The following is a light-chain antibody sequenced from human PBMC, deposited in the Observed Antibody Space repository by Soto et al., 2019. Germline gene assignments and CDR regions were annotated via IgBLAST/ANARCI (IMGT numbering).Light chain of an antibody. V-gene: IGLV2-23*02. J-gene: IGLJ1*01. Sequence: QSALTQPASVSGSPGQSITISCTGTSGDIGGYNSVSWYQQHPGKAPKLLIYEVSQRPSGVSDRFSGSKSGNTASLTISGLQAEDEADYHCCSYASSSTYVFGTGTKLTVL. CDR2: EVS. CDR3: CSYASSSTYV. CDR1: SGDIGGYNS.